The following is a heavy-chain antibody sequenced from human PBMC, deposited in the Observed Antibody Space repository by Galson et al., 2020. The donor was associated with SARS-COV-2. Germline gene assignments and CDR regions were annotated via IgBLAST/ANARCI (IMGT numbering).Heavy chain of an antibody. J-gene: IGHJ4*02. D-gene: IGHD3-10*01. CDR2: IYYSGST. CDR3: ASGKRSLLWFGELYPHFDY. Sequence: SETLSLTCTVSGGSISSGDYYWSWIRQPPGKGLEWIGYIYYSGSTYYNPSLKSRVTISVDTSKNQFSLKLSSVTAADTAVYYCASGKRSLLWFGELYPHFDYWGQGTLVTVSS. V-gene: IGHV4-30-4*01. CDR1: GGSISSGDYY.